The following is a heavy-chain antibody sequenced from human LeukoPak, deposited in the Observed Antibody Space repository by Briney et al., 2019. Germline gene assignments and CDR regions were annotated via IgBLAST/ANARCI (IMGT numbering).Heavy chain of an antibody. CDR3: ARHSRLQPTLGGYFDY. Sequence: PSETLSLTCAVSDYSISSGYYWGWIRQPPGKGLEWIGSIYHSGSTYYNPSLKSRVTISVDTSKNQFSLKLSSVTAADTAVYYCARHSRLQPTLGGYFDYWAREPWSPSPQ. J-gene: IGHJ4*02. CDR1: DYSISSGYY. CDR2: IYHSGST. D-gene: IGHD3-16*01. V-gene: IGHV4-38-2*01.